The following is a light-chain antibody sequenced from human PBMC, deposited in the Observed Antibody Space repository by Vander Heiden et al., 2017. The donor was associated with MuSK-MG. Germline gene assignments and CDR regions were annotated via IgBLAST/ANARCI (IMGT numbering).Light chain of an antibody. CDR3: QSYDSSRPWV. CDR2: EDN. J-gene: IGLJ3*02. Sequence: FMLPQPHSVSESPGKPVTISCTRSSCSIASHFVQWYQQLPGSAPTTVIYEDNKRPSGGPDRFSCSIDSSSNAATLTISVLKTEDEADYYCQSYDSSRPWVFGGGTKLTVL. V-gene: IGLV6-57*03. CDR1: SCSIASHF.